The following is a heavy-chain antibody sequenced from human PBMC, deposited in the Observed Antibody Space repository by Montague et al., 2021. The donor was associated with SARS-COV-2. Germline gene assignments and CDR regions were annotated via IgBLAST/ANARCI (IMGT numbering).Heavy chain of an antibody. Sequence: PALVKPTQTFTLICSFSGFSLDTRGAGVAWIRQPPGKALEWLGTIYWNDGKHYNSSLKSRLSMSKDTSKNQVVLILTDVDPADTATYFCAHREEANNGYSWFDPWGQGTLVTVSS. J-gene: IGHJ5*02. V-gene: IGHV2-5*01. CDR1: GFSLDTRGAG. CDR2: IYWNDGK. CDR3: AHREEANNGYSWFDP. D-gene: IGHD5-12*01.